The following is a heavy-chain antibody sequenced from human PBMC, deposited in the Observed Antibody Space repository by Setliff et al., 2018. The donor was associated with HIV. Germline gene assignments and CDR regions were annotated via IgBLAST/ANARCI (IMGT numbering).Heavy chain of an antibody. Sequence: PGKGLEWVSYISSSSSTIYYADSVKGRFTISRDNAKNSLYLQMNSLRAEDTAVYYCARSSYYYDSSGYYFYAFDIWGQGTMVTVSS. J-gene: IGHJ3*02. D-gene: IGHD3-22*01. CDR3: ARSSYYYDSSGYYFYAFDI. V-gene: IGHV3-48*04. CDR2: ISSSSSTI.